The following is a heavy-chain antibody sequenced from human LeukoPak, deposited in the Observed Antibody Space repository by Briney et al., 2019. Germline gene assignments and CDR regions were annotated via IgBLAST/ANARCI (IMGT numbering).Heavy chain of an antibody. D-gene: IGHD6-19*01. CDR1: DGSISSYY. CDR2: LYTSGST. Sequence: SETLSLTCTVSDGSISSYYWSWIRQPAGKGLEWIGHLYTSGSTNYNPSLKSRVTMSVDTSKNQFSLKLSSVTAADTAVYYCACSSSGWFWNYWGQGTLVTVSS. J-gene: IGHJ4*02. CDR3: ACSSSGWFWNY. V-gene: IGHV4-4*07.